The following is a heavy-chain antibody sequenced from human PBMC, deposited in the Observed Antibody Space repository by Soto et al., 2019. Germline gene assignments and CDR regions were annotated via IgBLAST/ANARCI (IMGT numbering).Heavy chain of an antibody. J-gene: IGHJ6*02. D-gene: IGHD6-19*01. CDR1: GLTVSSNY. V-gene: IGHV3-53*01. Sequence: EVQLVESGGGLIQPGGSLRLSCAASGLTVSSNYMYWVRQAPGKGLEWVSLIYTGGGTYYADSVKGRFTVSRDNSKNTLYLQMNSLRAEDTAVYYCARMGQWRVPGDYYYGMDVWGQGTSVTVSS. CDR2: IYTGGGT. CDR3: ARMGQWRVPGDYYYGMDV.